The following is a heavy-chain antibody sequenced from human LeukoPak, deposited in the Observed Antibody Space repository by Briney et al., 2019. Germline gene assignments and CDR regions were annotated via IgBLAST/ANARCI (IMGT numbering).Heavy chain of an antibody. V-gene: IGHV3-30*18. CDR3: AKDVRDGHNYFDY. CDR2: ISYDGSNK. CDR1: GFTFSSYG. Sequence: GRSLRLSCAASGFTFSSYGMHWVRQAPGKGLEGVAIISYDGSNKYYADSMKGRFTISRDNSKNTLYLQMNSLRAEDTAVYYCAKDVRDGHNYFDYWGQGTLVTVSS. J-gene: IGHJ4*02. D-gene: IGHD5-24*01.